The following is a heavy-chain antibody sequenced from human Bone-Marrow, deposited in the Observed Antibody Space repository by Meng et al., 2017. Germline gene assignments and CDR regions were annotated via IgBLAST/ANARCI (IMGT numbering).Heavy chain of an antibody. D-gene: IGHD4-17*01. J-gene: IGHJ4*02. CDR1: GFTFSRYW. Sequence: GESLKISCAASGFTFSRYWMTWVRQAPGKGLEWVANIKQDESEKFYVDSVKGRFTISRDNAKNTLYLQMNSLRAEDTAVYYCATMTTVTTGDYWGQGTLVTVSS. CDR2: IKQDESEK. CDR3: ATMTTVTTGDY. V-gene: IGHV3-7*03.